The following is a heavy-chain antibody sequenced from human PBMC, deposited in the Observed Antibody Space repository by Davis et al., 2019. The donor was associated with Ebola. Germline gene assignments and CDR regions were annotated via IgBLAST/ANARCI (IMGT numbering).Heavy chain of an antibody. D-gene: IGHD4-23*01. Sequence: PGGSLRLSCTVSGGSISSSSYYWGWIRQPPGKGLEWIGSIYYSGSTYYNPSLKSRVTISVDTSKNQFSLKLSSVTAADTAVYYCARGFYGGNSPFDYWGQGTLVTVSS. CDR1: GGSISSSSYY. CDR3: ARGFYGGNSPFDY. V-gene: IGHV4-39*07. CDR2: IYYSGST. J-gene: IGHJ4*02.